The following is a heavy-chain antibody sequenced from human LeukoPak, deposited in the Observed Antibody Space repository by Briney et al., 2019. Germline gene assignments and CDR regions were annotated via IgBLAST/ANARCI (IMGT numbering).Heavy chain of an antibody. J-gene: IGHJ4*02. Sequence: GGSLRLSCSVSGFTFSTYVMHWVRQAPGKGPEYVSAISSNGDNTYYADSVKGRFTISRDDSKNTLYLQMSSLRADDTAVYYCVRGTGYWGQGTLVTVSS. V-gene: IGHV3-64D*06. CDR2: ISSNGDNT. CDR3: VRGTGY. CDR1: GFTFSTYV.